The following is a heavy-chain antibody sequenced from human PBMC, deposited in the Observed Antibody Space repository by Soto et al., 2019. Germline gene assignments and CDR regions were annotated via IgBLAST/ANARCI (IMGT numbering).Heavy chain of an antibody. CDR1: GGSISTVNYW. J-gene: IGHJ4*02. D-gene: IGHD7-27*01. CDR3: AGGPSGDKVDS. V-gene: IGHV4-30-4*01. CDR2: IYNGGST. Sequence: QVQLQESGPGLVKPSQTLSLTCTVSGGSISTVNYWWSWIRQSPDMGLEWIGHIYNGGSTNHNPSLQSRVTISADTSTTQLPLTFRSASAADPAVYYCAGGPSGDKVDSWGQGTLVTVSS.